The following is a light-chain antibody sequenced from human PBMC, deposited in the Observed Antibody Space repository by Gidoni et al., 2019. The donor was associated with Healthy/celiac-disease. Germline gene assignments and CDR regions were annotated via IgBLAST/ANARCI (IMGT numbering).Light chain of an antibody. J-gene: IGKJ2*01. Sequence: EIVLTQARCTLSLSPGERATLSCRASQSVSSSYLDWYQQKPGQAPRLLIYGASSRATGIPDRFSGSGSETDFTLTISRLEPEDFAVYYCQQYGSSPPYTFGQGTKLEIK. CDR1: QSVSSSY. CDR2: GAS. CDR3: QQYGSSPPYT. V-gene: IGKV3-20*01.